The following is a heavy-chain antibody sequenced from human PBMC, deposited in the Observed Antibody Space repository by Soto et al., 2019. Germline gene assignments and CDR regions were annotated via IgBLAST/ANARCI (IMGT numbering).Heavy chain of an antibody. CDR3: ARDPSDYGDYDGYYYYGMDV. CDR1: GFTFSSYS. D-gene: IGHD4-17*01. CDR2: ISSSSSTI. V-gene: IGHV3-48*02. J-gene: IGHJ6*02. Sequence: PGGSLILSCAASGFTFSSYSMNWVRQAPGKGLEWVSYISSSSSTIYYADSVKGRFTISRDNAKNSLYLQMNSLRDEDTAVYYCARDPSDYGDYDGYYYYGMDVWGQGTTVTVS.